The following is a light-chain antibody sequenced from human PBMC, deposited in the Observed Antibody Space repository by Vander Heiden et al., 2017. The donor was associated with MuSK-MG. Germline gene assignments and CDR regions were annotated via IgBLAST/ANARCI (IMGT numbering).Light chain of an antibody. CDR1: SSNIGNNY. J-gene: IGLJ2*01. V-gene: IGLV1-51*02. CDR2: ENN. Sequence: QSVLTQPPSVSAAPGQKVTISGSGSSSNIGNNYVSWYQQLPGTAPKLLIYENNKRPSGIPDRFSGSKSGTSATLGITGLQTGDEADYYCGTWDSSLSAVVFGGGTKLTVL. CDR3: GTWDSSLSAVV.